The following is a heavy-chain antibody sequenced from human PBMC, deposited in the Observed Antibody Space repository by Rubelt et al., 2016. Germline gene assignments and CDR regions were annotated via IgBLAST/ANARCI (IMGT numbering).Heavy chain of an antibody. J-gene: IGHJ4*02. CDR3: ATGYSSGWYVAY. V-gene: IGHV1-3*01. CDR2: INAGNGNT. CDR1: GYSFTTYS. Sequence: QVQLVQSGAEVKKPGASVKVSCKAAGYSFTTYSIHWVRQAPGQRLEWMGWINAGNGNTKYSQKFQGRVTITRDTASSPAYMELSSLRSEDTAIYYCATGYSSGWYVAYWGQGTLVTVSS. D-gene: IGHD6-19*01.